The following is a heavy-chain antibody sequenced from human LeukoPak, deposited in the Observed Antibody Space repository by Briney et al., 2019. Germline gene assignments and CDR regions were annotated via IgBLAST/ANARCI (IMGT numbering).Heavy chain of an antibody. Sequence: GGSLRLSCAASGFAFSSYSMNWVRQAPGKGLEWVSYISSSSSTMYYADSVKGRFTISRDNAKNSLYLQMNSLRAEDTAVYYCARDFSYDSSGYFDYWGQGTLVTVSS. CDR1: GFAFSSYS. CDR3: ARDFSYDSSGYFDY. J-gene: IGHJ4*02. V-gene: IGHV3-48*04. D-gene: IGHD3-22*01. CDR2: ISSSSSTM.